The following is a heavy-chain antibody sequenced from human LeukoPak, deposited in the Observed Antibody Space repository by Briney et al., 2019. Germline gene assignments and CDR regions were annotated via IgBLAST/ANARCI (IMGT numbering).Heavy chain of an antibody. CDR1: GLTFSSYW. CDR2: ISPDGNRE. J-gene: IGHJ4*02. D-gene: IGHD2-15*01. V-gene: IGHV3-7*01. CDR3: ASTFPYCSSGTCAL. Sequence: GGSLRLSCAASGLTFSSYWMTWVRQGPGKGLEWVATISPDGNRENYVDSVKGRFSISRDNAKSSLFLQMRSLRAEDTAMYYCASTFPYCSSGTCALGGQGTLVTVSS.